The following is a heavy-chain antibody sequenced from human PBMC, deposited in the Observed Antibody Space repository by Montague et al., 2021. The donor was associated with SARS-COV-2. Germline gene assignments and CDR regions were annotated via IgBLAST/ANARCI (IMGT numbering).Heavy chain of an antibody. Sequence: SETLSLTCTCSVASRVTKLNYWCWIRKSPVKGLEWIGSISYSATSYSNPSLKSRVTMSVDTSRNQLSLNLSSVTVADTAVYYCARLGITLGGVIVIRYYFDFWGQGTLVTVSS. J-gene: IGHJ4*02. CDR2: ISYSATS. CDR3: ARLGITLGGVIVIRYYFDF. V-gene: IGHV4-39*01. D-gene: IGHD3-16*02. CDR1: VASRVTKLNY.